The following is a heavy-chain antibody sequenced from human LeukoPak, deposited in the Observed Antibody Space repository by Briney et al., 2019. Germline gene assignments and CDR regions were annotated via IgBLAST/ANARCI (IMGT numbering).Heavy chain of an antibody. CDR1: GFTVSSNY. V-gene: IGHV3-66*01. CDR3: ARELAAAGTFWFDP. J-gene: IGHJ5*02. Sequence: GGSLRLSCAASGFTVSSNYMSWVRQAPGKGVEWVSVIYSGGSTYYADSVKGRFTISRDNSKNTLYLQMNSLRAEETAVYYCARELAAAGTFWFDPWGQGTLVTVSS. D-gene: IGHD6-13*01. CDR2: IYSGGST.